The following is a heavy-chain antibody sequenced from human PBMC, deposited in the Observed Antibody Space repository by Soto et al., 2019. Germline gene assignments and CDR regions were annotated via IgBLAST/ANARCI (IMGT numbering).Heavy chain of an antibody. D-gene: IGHD5-12*01. CDR3: AKGDNLGPKTGYAFDP. V-gene: IGHV6-1*01. CDR2: TYFRSKWYN. Sequence: SQTLSLTCAISGDSVSSNTASWNWIRQSPSRGLEWLGRTYFRSKWYNDYAVSVKSRIIINPDTSNNQFSLQLHSVTPADTAVDFCAKGDNLGPKTGYAFDPWGQGIMVTVSS. J-gene: IGHJ5*02. CDR1: GDSVSSNTAS.